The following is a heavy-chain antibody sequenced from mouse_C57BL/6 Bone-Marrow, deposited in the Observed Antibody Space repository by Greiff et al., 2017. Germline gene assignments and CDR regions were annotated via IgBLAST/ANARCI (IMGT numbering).Heavy chain of an antibody. CDR1: GYTFTNYW. Sequence: VQLQQSGAELVRPGTSVKMSCKASGYTFTNYWIGWAKQRPGHGLEWIGDIYPGGGYTNYNEKFKGKATLTADESSSTAYMQFSSLTSEDSAIYYCARAKNYAMDYWGQGTSVTVSA. CDR2: IYPGGGYT. J-gene: IGHJ4*01. V-gene: IGHV1-63*01. CDR3: ARAKNYAMDY.